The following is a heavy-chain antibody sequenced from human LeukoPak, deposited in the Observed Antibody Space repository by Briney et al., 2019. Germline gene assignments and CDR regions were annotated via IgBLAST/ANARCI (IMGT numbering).Heavy chain of an antibody. CDR3: ARDLHYAFDI. J-gene: IGHJ3*02. V-gene: IGHV3-48*02. Sequence: PGGSLRLSCAASGCTFSSYSMNWVRQAPGKGLEWVSYISSSDIYYADSVRGRFTISRDNAKNSVSLQMNSLRDEDTAVYYCARDLHYAFDIWGQGTMVTVSS. CDR1: GCTFSSYS. CDR2: ISSSDI.